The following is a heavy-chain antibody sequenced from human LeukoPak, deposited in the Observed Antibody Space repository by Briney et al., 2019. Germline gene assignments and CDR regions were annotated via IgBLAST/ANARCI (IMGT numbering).Heavy chain of an antibody. J-gene: IGHJ4*02. CDR3: AKGPVSAIVGATTLDY. CDR1: GFTVSSNY. V-gene: IGHV3-53*01. CDR2: IYSGGAT. Sequence: GGSLRLSCAASGFTVSSNYMTWVRQPPGKGLEWVSVIYSGGATYYGDSVKGRFTITRHNSKNTVYLQMNSLRVEDTAVYYCAKGPVSAIVGATTLDYWGQGTLVTVSS. D-gene: IGHD1-26*01.